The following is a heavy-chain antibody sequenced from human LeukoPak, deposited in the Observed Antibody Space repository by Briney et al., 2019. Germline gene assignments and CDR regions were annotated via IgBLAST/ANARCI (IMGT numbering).Heavy chain of an antibody. Sequence: SETLSLTCNVSGGSISGSRRYWGWVRQPPGGGLEWIGSIRYIGTTYYNPSLQSRLTISVDNSQNQFSLKLKSVTAADTSMYYCTRQLSWASDTGDSWGQANQVPVSS. J-gene: IGHJ5*01. CDR1: GGSISGSRRY. V-gene: IGHV4-39*01. D-gene: IGHD6-13*01. CDR3: TRQLSWASDTGDS. CDR2: IRYIGTT.